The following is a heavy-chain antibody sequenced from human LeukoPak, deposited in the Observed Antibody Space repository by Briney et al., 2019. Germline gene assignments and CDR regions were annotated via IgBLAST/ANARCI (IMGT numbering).Heavy chain of an antibody. CDR3: AKDSAFYYIDV. J-gene: IGHJ6*03. Sequence: GSLRLSCGASGFTFNNYGMHWVRQAPGKGLEWVAFIRYNGNNQYYADSVKGRFTISRDNSKNTLYLQMNSLKGDDTAVYYCAKDSAFYYIDVWGKGTTVIISS. D-gene: IGHD3-10*01. CDR1: GFTFNNYG. CDR2: IRYNGNNQ. V-gene: IGHV3-30*02.